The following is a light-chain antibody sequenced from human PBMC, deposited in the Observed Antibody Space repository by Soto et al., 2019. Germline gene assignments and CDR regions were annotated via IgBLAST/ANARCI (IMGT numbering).Light chain of an antibody. V-gene: IGKV1-39*01. J-gene: IGKJ1*01. CDR3: QQSHSFWT. Sequence: DIQMTQSPSSLSASVGDRVTITCRASQSSSRYLKWYQHKPGKAPNLLIYAASSLQSGVPSRFSGSGSGTDFTLTISGLQPEDVATYYCQQSHSFWTFGQGTKVEIK. CDR1: QSSSRY. CDR2: AAS.